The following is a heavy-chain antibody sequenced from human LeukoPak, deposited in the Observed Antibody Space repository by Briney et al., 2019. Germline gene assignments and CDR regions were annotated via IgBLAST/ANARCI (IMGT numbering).Heavy chain of an antibody. CDR1: GYSFTSYW. D-gene: IGHD6-13*01. Sequence: GESLKISCKGSGYSFTSYWIGWVRQMPGKGLEWMGRIDPSDSYTNYSPSFQGHVTISADKSISTAYLQWSSLKASDTAMYYCARHFPYSSSWYNWFDPWGQGTLVTVSS. J-gene: IGHJ5*02. CDR3: ARHFPYSSSWYNWFDP. V-gene: IGHV5-10-1*01. CDR2: IDPSDSYT.